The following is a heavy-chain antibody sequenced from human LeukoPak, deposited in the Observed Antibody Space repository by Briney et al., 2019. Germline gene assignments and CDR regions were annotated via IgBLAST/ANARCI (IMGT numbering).Heavy chain of an antibody. J-gene: IGHJ4*02. D-gene: IGHD3-10*01. V-gene: IGHV5-51*01. CDR2: IYPGDSDT. CDR1: GYSFTSYW. CDR3: ARQSRDGSKTRGYYFDY. Sequence: GESLKISCKGSGYSFTSYWIAWVRQMPGKGLEWMGIIYPGDSDTTYSPSFQGQVTISADKSISTVYLQWSSLKASDTAMYYCARQSRDGSKTRGYYFDYWGQGTLVTVSS.